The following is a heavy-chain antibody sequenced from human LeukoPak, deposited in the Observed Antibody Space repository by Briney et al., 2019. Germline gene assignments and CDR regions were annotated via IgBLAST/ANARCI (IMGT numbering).Heavy chain of an antibody. Sequence: TLSLTCTVSGGSISSSSYYWGWIRQPPGKGLEWIGSIYYSGSTYYNPSLKSRVTISVDTSKNQFSLKLSSVTAADTAVYYCAWHAPRAWELRDPWGQGTLVTVSS. CDR1: GGSISSSSYY. J-gene: IGHJ5*02. V-gene: IGHV4-39*01. CDR3: AWHAPRAWELRDP. CDR2: IYYSGST. D-gene: IGHD1-26*01.